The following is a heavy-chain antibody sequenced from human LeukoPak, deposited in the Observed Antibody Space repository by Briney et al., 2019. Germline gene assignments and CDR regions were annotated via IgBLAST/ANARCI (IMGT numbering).Heavy chain of an antibody. J-gene: IGHJ4*02. V-gene: IGHV3-30*18. CDR2: ISYDGSNK. CDR1: GSTFSGYG. CDR3: AKNPLVSGTIYFDS. Sequence: GGSLRLSCAASGSTFSGYGIHWVRQAPGKGLDWVAVISYDGSNKYYADSVKGRFTISRDNSKSTLYLEMNSLRAEDTAIYYCAKNPLVSGTIYFDSWGQGTLLTVSS. D-gene: IGHD6-19*01.